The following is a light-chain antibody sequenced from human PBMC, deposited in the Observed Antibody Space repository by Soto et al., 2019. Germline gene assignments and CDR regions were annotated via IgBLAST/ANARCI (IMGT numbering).Light chain of an antibody. J-gene: IGKJ5*01. CDR3: QQRSNWPIT. V-gene: IGKV3-11*01. CDR2: DAS. CDR1: QIVGSY. Sequence: IVLTQSPATLSLSPGERATLSCRASQIVGSYLAWYQQKPGQAPRLLIYDASNRSTGIPARFSGSGSGTDFTLTISSLEPEDFAVYYCQQRSNWPITFGQGTRLEIK.